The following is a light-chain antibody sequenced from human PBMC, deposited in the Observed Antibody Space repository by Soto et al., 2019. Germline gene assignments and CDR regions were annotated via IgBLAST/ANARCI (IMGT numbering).Light chain of an antibody. CDR3: QHYNSYSEA. CDR2: DAS. Sequence: DIQMTQSPSTLSASVGDRVTITCRASQSISSWLAWYQQKPVKAPKLLIFDASILESGVPSRFSGSGSGTQFTLTISSLQPDDFATYYCQHYNSYSEAFGQGTKVDI. V-gene: IGKV1-5*01. J-gene: IGKJ1*01. CDR1: QSISSW.